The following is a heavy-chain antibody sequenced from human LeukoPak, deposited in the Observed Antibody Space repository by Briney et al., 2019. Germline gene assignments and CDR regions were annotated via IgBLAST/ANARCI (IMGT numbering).Heavy chain of an antibody. CDR3: ARDAELLRSSGWYGSYWFDS. Sequence: ASVKVSCKASGYTFTSYGISWVRQAPGQGLEWMGWISVYNGDTKYAQKFQGRVTMTTDTSASIAYMELRTLRSDDTAVYYSARDAELLRSSGWYGSYWFDSWGQGTLVTVSS. D-gene: IGHD6-19*01. CDR1: GYTFTSYG. V-gene: IGHV1-18*01. CDR2: ISVYNGDT. J-gene: IGHJ5*01.